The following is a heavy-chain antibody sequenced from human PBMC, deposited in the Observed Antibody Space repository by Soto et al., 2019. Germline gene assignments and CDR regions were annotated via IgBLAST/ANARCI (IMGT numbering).Heavy chain of an antibody. D-gene: IGHD3-16*01. CDR1: GGSISSGGYY. CDR2: IYYSGST. V-gene: IGHV4-31*03. Sequence: PSETLSLTCTVSGGSISSGGYYWSWIRQHPGKGLEWIGYIYYSGSTYYNPSLKSRVLISVDTSKNQFSLTLSSVTAADTAVYYCGSFWGKGAAVFFYYFDLWGRETLVT. CDR3: GSFWGKGAAVFFYYFDL. J-gene: IGHJ4*02.